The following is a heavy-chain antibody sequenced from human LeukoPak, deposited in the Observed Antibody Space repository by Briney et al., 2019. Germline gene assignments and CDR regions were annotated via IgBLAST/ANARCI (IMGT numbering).Heavy chain of an antibody. V-gene: IGHV3-23*01. CDR3: ANHPREKVIITKSCGFDI. J-gene: IGHJ3*02. Sequence: GGSLRLSCAASGFTFSNYAMSWVRQAPGKGLEWVSGISDSGRNTYYADSVKGRFTISRDNSKNTLYLQMNSLRAEDTAVYSCANHPREKVIITKSCGFDIWGQGTMVTVSS. CDR2: ISDSGRNT. CDR1: GFTFSNYA. D-gene: IGHD3-10*01.